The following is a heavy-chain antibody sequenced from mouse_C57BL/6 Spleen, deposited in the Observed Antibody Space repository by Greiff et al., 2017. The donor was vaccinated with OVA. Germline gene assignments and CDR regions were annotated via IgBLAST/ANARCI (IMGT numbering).Heavy chain of an antibody. CDR1: GYTFTSYW. CDR3: ARETSTRGMDY. J-gene: IGHJ4*01. Sequence: QVQLKQPGAELVKPGASVKLSCKASGYTFTSYWMHWVKQRPGQGLEWIGMIHPNSGSTNYNEKFKSKATQTVDKSSSTAYMQLSSLTSEDSAVYYCARETSTRGMDYWGQGTSVTVSS. D-gene: IGHD2-1*01. CDR2: IHPNSGST. V-gene: IGHV1-64*01.